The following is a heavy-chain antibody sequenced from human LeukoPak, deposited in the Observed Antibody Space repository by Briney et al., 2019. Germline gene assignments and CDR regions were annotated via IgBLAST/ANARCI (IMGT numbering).Heavy chain of an antibody. CDR1: GFTFSSYA. Sequence: GRSLRLSCAASGFTFSSYAMHWVRQAPGKGLEWVAVISYDGSNKYYADSVKGRFTISRDNSKNTLYLQMNSLRAEDTAVYYCARLLGPGIAVAGPSDYWGQGTLVTVSS. D-gene: IGHD6-19*01. J-gene: IGHJ4*02. CDR3: ARLLGPGIAVAGPSDY. CDR2: ISYDGSNK. V-gene: IGHV3-30-3*01.